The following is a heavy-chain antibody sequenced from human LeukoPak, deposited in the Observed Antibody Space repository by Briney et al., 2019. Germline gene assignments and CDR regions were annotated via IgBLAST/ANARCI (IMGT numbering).Heavy chain of an antibody. CDR1: GFTFDDYA. D-gene: IGHD6-19*01. J-gene: IGHJ4*02. Sequence: GGSLRLSCAASGFTFDDYAMHWVRQAPGKGLEWVSGISWNSGSIGYADSVKSRFTISRDNAKNSLYLQMNSLRAEDMALYYCAAAVAGYFDYWGQGTLVTVSS. V-gene: IGHV3-9*03. CDR3: AAAVAGYFDY. CDR2: ISWNSGSI.